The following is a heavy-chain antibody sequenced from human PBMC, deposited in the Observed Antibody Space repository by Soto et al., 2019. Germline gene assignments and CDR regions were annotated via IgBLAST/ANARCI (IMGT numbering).Heavy chain of an antibody. CDR1: WGTFSSYA. CDR2: IIPIFGTA. D-gene: IGHD3-22*01. CDR3: ARAGCSRHSCSQTRNPHPDYYGMDV. V-gene: IGHV1-69*06. J-gene: IGHJ6*02. Sequence: GTSVKVTCKASWGTFSSYAISWGRQAPGQGLEWMGGIIPIFGTANYAQKFQCRVTITADTTESTACMELSSLRTEDTAVYYCARAGCSRHSCSQTRNPHPDYYGMDVWGQGTTVTVSS.